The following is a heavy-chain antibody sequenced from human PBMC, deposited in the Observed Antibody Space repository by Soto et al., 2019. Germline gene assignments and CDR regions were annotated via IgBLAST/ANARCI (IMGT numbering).Heavy chain of an antibody. CDR1: GGTFRRYT. J-gene: IGHJ6*02. Sequence: QVPLVQSGAEVKKPGSSVKVSCKASGGTFRRYTITWVRQAPGQGLEWMGGITPMFGTANYAQKFQGRVTITADESTSTAYMELSSLRSEDTAVYYCARDKQMATINYYYGMDVWGQGTTVTVSS. CDR3: ARDKQMATINYYYGMDV. CDR2: ITPMFGTA. D-gene: IGHD5-12*01. V-gene: IGHV1-69*01.